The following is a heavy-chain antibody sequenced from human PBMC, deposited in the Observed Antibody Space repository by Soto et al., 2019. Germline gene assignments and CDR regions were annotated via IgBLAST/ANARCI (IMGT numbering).Heavy chain of an antibody. CDR2: IYYSGST. Sequence: SETLSLTCTVSGGSISSSSYYWGWIRQPPGKGLEWIGSIYYSGSTYYNPSLKSRVTISVDTSKNQFSLKLSSVTAADTAVYYCARSIAVASTPSEDYYGMDVWGQGTTVTVSS. D-gene: IGHD6-19*01. CDR3: ARSIAVASTPSEDYYGMDV. CDR1: GGSISSSSYY. J-gene: IGHJ6*02. V-gene: IGHV4-39*01.